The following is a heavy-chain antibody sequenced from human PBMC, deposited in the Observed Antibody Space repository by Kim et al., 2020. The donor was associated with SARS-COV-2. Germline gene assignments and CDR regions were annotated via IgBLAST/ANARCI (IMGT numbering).Heavy chain of an antibody. D-gene: IGHD2-21*02. CDR2: IWYDGSKK. CDR3: VRNGADYHFDY. J-gene: IGHJ4*02. CDR1: GFSFSSYG. Sequence: GGSLRLSCAASGFSFSSYGMHWVRLAPGKGLEWVAIIWYDGSKKYYADSVKGRFSISRDDSKNTLYLQMNSLRVDDTAVYYCVRNGADYHFDYWGQGTLVTVSS. V-gene: IGHV3-33*01.